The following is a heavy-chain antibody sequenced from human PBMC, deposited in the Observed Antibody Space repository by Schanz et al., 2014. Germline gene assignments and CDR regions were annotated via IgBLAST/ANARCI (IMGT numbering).Heavy chain of an antibody. V-gene: IGHV3-30*02. CDR1: GFTFSSYG. CDR3: AKDTGYCHGGACYCFEY. D-gene: IGHD2-8*02. CDR2: IRFDGRNK. J-gene: IGHJ4*02. Sequence: QVQLVESGGGVVQPGGSLRLSCAASGFTFSSYGIHWVRQAPGKGLEWVAFIRFDGRNKYYADSVKGRFSISRDNSQNTLYLQMDSLRPEDTAVYFCAKDTGYCHGGACYCFEYWGLGILVTVSS.